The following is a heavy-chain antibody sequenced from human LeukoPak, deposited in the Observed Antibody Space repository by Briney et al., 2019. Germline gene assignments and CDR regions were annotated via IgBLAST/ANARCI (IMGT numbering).Heavy chain of an antibody. Sequence: PGGSLRLSCAVSGFTFSSYAMSWVRQAPGKGLEWVSAISFSGDTTYYADSVKGRFTISRDNSKNTLYLQMNSLRAEDTALYYCAKAPPIGYCSSTTCYFDYWGQGTLVTVSS. CDR1: GFTFSSYA. CDR2: ISFSGDTT. CDR3: AKAPPIGYCSSTTCYFDY. J-gene: IGHJ4*02. V-gene: IGHV3-23*01. D-gene: IGHD2-2*01.